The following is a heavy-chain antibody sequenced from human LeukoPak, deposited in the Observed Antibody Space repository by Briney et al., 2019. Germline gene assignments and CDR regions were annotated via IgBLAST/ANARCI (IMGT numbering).Heavy chain of an antibody. V-gene: IGHV3-48*01. CDR2: ISRSSSTI. CDR3: ARDPRSGSYPDWFDP. D-gene: IGHD1-26*01. CDR1: GFTFSSYE. Sequence: GGSLRLSCAASGFTFSSYEMNWVRQAPGKGLEWVSYISRSSSTIHYADSVKGRFTISRDNAKNSLYLQMNSLRAEDTAVYYCARDPRSGSYPDWFDPWGQGTLVTVSS. J-gene: IGHJ5*02.